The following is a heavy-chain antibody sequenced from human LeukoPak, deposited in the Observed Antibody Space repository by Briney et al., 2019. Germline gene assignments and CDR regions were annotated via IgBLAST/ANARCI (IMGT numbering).Heavy chain of an antibody. CDR1: GGSISSYY. Sequence: SETLSPTCTVSGGSISSYYWSWIRQPPGKGLEGIGYIYYSGSTNYNPSLKSRVTISVDTSKNQFSLKLRSVTAADTAVYYCGRIMGDYYDSSGYYRRADVFDIWGQGTMVTVSS. CDR2: IYYSGST. D-gene: IGHD3-22*01. CDR3: GRIMGDYYDSSGYYRRADVFDI. J-gene: IGHJ3*02. V-gene: IGHV4-59*01.